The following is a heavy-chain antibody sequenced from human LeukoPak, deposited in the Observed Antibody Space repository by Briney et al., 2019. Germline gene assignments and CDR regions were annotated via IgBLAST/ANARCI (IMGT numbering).Heavy chain of an antibody. D-gene: IGHD3-22*01. CDR1: GGPIYSYY. CDR2: LYPGVST. V-gene: IGHV4-4*07. CDR3: TGYSPGHYMDV. Sequence: SETLSLTCTVSGGPIYSYYWSWIRQTAGKGLEWIGRLYPGVSTNYNPSLKSRVTMSVDTSKNQFALKLSAVTAADTAVYYSTGYSPGHYMDVWGKGTMVTVSS. J-gene: IGHJ6*03.